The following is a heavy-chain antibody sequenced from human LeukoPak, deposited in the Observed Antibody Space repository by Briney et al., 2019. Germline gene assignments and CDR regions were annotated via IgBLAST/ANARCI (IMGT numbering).Heavy chain of an antibody. CDR3: ARDARIVGGAFDI. J-gene: IGHJ3*02. CDR2: ISSSSSYI. D-gene: IGHD3-22*01. V-gene: IGHV3-21*01. Sequence: GGSLRLSCAASGFTFSSYSMNWVRQAPGKGLEWASSISSSSSYIYYADSVKGRFTISRDNAKNSLYLQMNSLRAEDTAVYYCARDARIVGGAFDIWGQGTMVTVSS. CDR1: GFTFSSYS.